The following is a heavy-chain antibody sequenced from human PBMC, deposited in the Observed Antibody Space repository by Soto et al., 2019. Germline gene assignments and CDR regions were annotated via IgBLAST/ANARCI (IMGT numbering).Heavy chain of an antibody. J-gene: IGHJ6*03. D-gene: IGHD6-6*01. CDR3: ARALTLEYQYYSLDV. CDR2: MNPSSGNT. CDR1: GYTFSSYD. Sequence: ASVKVSCKASGYTFSSYDIHWVRQAAGQGLEWMGWMNPSSGNTGYAQKFQGRVTMTRDTSISTAYMELSSLRSEDTAVYYCARALTLEYQYYSLDVSGKETTLTVSS. V-gene: IGHV1-8*01.